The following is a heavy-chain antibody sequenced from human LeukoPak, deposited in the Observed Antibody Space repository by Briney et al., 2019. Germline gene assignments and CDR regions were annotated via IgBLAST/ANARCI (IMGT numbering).Heavy chain of an antibody. Sequence: GGSLRLSCAASEFTFINYGMSWVRQAPGKGLEWVSAIGTSGVNTYYADSVKGRFTISRDNSKNTLFLQITSLRAEDTAVYYCAKSFGAFWYFDLWGRGTLVTVSS. J-gene: IGHJ2*01. V-gene: IGHV3-23*01. CDR1: EFTFINYG. D-gene: IGHD3-10*01. CDR2: IGTSGVNT. CDR3: AKSFGAFWYFDL.